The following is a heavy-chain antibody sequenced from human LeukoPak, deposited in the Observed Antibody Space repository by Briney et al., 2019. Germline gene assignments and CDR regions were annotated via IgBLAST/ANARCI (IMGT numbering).Heavy chain of an antibody. V-gene: IGHV5-10-1*01. D-gene: IGHD3-10*01. CDR1: GYSFTSYW. CDR3: ARRGKNYYGSGTYY. Sequence: GESLKISCKGSGYSFTSYWISWVRPMPGKGVEWMGRIDPSDSYTNYSPSFQGHVTISADKSISTAYLQWSSLKASDTAMYYCARRGKNYYGSGTYYWGQGTLVTVSS. J-gene: IGHJ4*02. CDR2: IDPSDSYT.